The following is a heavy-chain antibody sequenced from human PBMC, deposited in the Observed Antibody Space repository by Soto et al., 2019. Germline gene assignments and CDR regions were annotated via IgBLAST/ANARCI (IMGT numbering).Heavy chain of an antibody. CDR3: RRGGSNSPNGMDV. CDR1: GFTFSPYW. D-gene: IGHD4-4*01. CDR2: INPDGSST. Sequence: EVQLAESGGGLVQPGGSLRLSCAASGFTFSPYWMHWVRQAPGKGLVWVSRINPDGSSTNYADSVKGRFTISRDNAKNKLYLQMNSLRAEDTAVYDCRRGGSNSPNGMDVWGQGTTVTVAS. V-gene: IGHV3-74*01. J-gene: IGHJ6*02.